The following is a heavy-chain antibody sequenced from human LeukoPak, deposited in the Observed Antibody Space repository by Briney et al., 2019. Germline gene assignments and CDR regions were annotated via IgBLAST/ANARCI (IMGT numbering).Heavy chain of an antibody. CDR2: ISSSSSYI. J-gene: IGHJ4*02. D-gene: IGHD2-2*01. CDR3: ARWEGPDIVVVPAALDY. Sequence: GGSLGLSCAASGFTFSSYSMNWVRQAPGKGLEWVSSISSSSSYIYYADSVKGRFTISRDNAKNSLYLQMNSLRAEDTAVYYCARWEGPDIVVVPAALDYWGQGTLVTVSS. V-gene: IGHV3-21*01. CDR1: GFTFSSYS.